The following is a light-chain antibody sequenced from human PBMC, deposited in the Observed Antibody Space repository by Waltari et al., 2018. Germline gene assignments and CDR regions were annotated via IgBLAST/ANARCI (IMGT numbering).Light chain of an antibody. CDR3: CSYTGTYTHWV. CDR1: SNDVGAYNY. J-gene: IGLJ3*02. CDR2: DVS. Sequence: QSALTQPRSVSGSPGQSDTISCTGTSNDVGAYNYVSWHQQHPGKAPKLMIYDVSKRPSGVPDRFSASKSGNTASLTISGLQAEDEADYYCCSYTGTYTHWVFGGGTKLTVL. V-gene: IGLV2-11*01.